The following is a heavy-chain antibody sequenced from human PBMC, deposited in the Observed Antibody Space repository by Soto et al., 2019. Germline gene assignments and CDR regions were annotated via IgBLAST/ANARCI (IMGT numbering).Heavy chain of an antibody. V-gene: IGHV6-1*01. D-gene: IGHD3-22*01. CDR3: ARDLTYYYDSSGPPYWFDP. Sequence: PSQTFSLTSSISGHSVSRNRAACNWIRPSPSRVLAWLGRTYYRSKWYNDYAVSVKSRITINPDTSKNQFSLQLNSVTPEDTAVYYCARDLTYYYDSSGPPYWFDPWGQGTLVTVSS. CDR2: TYYRSKWYN. CDR1: GHSVSRNRAA. J-gene: IGHJ5*02.